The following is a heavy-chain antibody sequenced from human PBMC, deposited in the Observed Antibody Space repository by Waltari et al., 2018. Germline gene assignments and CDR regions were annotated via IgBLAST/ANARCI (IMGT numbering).Heavy chain of an antibody. J-gene: IGHJ4*02. CDR2: IYHSGST. CDR1: CYSISSGYY. V-gene: IGHV4-38-2*01. D-gene: IGHD6-13*01. CDR3: VAAAGYYYFDY. Sequence: QVQLQESGPGLVKPSETLSLTGAVSCYSISSGYYWGWIRQPPGKGLEWIGSIYHSGSTYYNPSLKRRVTISVDTSKNQFSLKLSSVTAADTPVYYCVAAAGYYYFDYWGQGTLVTVSS.